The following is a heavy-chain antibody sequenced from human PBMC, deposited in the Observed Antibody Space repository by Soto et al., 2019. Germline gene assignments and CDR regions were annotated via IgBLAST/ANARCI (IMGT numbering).Heavy chain of an antibody. J-gene: IGHJ6*03. D-gene: IGHD2-15*01. V-gene: IGHV4-31*03. Sequence: PSETLSLTCTVSGGSISSGGYYWSWIRQHPGKGLEWIGYIYYSGSTYYNPSLKSRVTISVDTSKNQFSLKLSSVTAADTAVYYCAISGAAKYYYYYYMDVWGKGTTVTVSS. CDR1: GGSISSGGYY. CDR2: IYYSGST. CDR3: AISGAAKYYYYYYMDV.